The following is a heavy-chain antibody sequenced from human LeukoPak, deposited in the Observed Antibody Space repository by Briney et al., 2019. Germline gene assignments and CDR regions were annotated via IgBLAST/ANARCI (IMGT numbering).Heavy chain of an antibody. CDR1: GGSIGSYY. CDR3: ARGYYSDSSRYFYFDD. V-gene: IGHV4-59*08. J-gene: IGHJ4*02. Sequence: PSETQSLTCTVSGGSIGSYYWSWIRQPPGKGLEWIGYIYYSGSTNYTPSLKSRVTISVDTSKNQFSLKLSSVTAADTAVYYCARGYYSDSSRYFYFDDWGQGTLVTVSS. CDR2: IYYSGST. D-gene: IGHD3-22*01.